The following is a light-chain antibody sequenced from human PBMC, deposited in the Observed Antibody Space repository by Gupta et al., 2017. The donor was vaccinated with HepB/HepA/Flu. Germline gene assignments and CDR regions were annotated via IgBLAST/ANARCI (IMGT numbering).Light chain of an antibody. Sequence: QSALTQPAPVSGSPGQLITISCTGTSSDVGGYNSVSWYQQHPGKAPKLMIFDVSNRHSGVSNRFSGSKSGNTASLTISGLQAEDEADYYCNSYTSSDTYVFGTGTKVTVL. J-gene: IGLJ1*01. CDR1: SSDVGGYNS. V-gene: IGLV2-14*01. CDR3: NSYTSSDTYV. CDR2: DVS.